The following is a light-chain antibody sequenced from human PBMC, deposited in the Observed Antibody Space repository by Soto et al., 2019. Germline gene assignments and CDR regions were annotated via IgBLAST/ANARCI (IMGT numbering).Light chain of an antibody. J-gene: IGLJ1*01. Sequence: SVLTQPASVSGSPGQSITISCTGTTSDIGSYNHVSWYQQHPGKAPKLMIFDVINRPSGVSNRFSGSKSGNTASLTISGLQAEDEADYYCSSFRSSGTLYVFGTGTKVTVL. CDR3: SSFRSSGTLYV. CDR1: TSDIGSYNH. CDR2: DVI. V-gene: IGLV2-14*03.